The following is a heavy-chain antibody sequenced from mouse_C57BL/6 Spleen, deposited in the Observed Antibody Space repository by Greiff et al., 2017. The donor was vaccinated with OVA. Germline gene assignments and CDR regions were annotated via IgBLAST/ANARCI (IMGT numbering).Heavy chain of an antibody. J-gene: IGHJ1*03. D-gene: IGHD1-1*01. V-gene: IGHV14-4*01. CDR1: GFNIKDDY. CDR2: IDPENGDT. Sequence: VHVKQSGAELVRPGASVKLSCTASGFNIKDDYMHWVKQRPEQGLEWIGWIDPENGDTEYASKFQGKATITADTSSNTAYLQLSSLTSEDTAVYYCTTLITTVVDWYFDVWGTGTTVTVSS. CDR3: TTLITTVVDWYFDV.